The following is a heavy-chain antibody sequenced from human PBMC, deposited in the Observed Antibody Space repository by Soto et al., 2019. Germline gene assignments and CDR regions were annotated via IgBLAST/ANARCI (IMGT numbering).Heavy chain of an antibody. D-gene: IGHD3-3*01. J-gene: IGHJ6*03. CDR2: INPNSGGT. CDR3: ARDLGYDFWSGSPGYYMDV. V-gene: IGHV1-2*04. Sequence: ASVKVSCKASGYTFTGYYMHWVRQAPGQGLEWMGWINPNSGGTNYAQKFQGWVTMTRDTSISTAYMELSRLRSDDTAVYYCARDLGYDFWSGSPGYYMDVWAKGPRSPSP. CDR1: GYTFTGYY.